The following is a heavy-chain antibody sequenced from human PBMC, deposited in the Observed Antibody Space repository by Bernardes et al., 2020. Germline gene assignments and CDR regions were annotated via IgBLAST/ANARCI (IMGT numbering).Heavy chain of an antibody. CDR3: ARDPTSTRESENYGMDV. J-gene: IGHJ6*02. V-gene: IGHV1-69*13. CDR2: IIPIFGTA. Sequence: SVKVSCKASGGTFSSYAISWVRQAPGQGLEWMGGIIPIFGTANYAQKFQGRVTITVDESTSTAYMELSSLRSEDTAVYYCARDPTSTRESENYGMDVWGQGTTVTVSS. CDR1: GGTFSSYA.